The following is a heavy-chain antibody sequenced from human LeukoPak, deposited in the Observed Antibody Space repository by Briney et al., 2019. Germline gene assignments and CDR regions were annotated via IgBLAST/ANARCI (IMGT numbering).Heavy chain of an antibody. Sequence: PSETLSLTCTVSGGSISSYYWSWIRQPAGKGLEWIGRIYTSGSTNDNPSLKSRVTMSVDTSKYQFSLKLSSVTAADTAVYYCAREGRSYDILTGYYACWFDPWGQGTLVTVSS. CDR3: AREGRSYDILTGYYACWFDP. J-gene: IGHJ5*02. CDR2: IYTSGST. V-gene: IGHV4-4*07. D-gene: IGHD3-9*01. CDR1: GGSISSYY.